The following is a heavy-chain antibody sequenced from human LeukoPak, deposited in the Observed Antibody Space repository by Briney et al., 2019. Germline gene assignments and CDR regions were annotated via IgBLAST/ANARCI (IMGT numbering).Heavy chain of an antibody. D-gene: IGHD2-15*01. CDR3: AKEVCSGGSCYSSDY. Sequence: GGSLRLSCAASGFTFSSYAMSWVRPAPGKGREWVSAISGSGGSTYYADSVKGRFTISRDNSKNTLYLQMNSLRAEDTAVYYCAKEVCSGGSCYSSDYWGQGTLVTVSS. CDR2: ISGSGGST. CDR1: GFTFSSYA. V-gene: IGHV3-23*01. J-gene: IGHJ4*02.